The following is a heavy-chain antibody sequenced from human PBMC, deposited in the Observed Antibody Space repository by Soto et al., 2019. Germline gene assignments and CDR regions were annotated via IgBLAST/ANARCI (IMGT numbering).Heavy chain of an antibody. J-gene: IGHJ4*02. D-gene: IGHD5-12*01. CDR2: IFSSGST. V-gene: IGHV4-4*07. Sequence: SETLSLTCTVSGGSINTFYWSWVRQPAGKGLEWIGRIFSSGSTSFNPSLESRVAMSVDTCKNHFSLNLSSVTAADMAVYYCAREGSYSAYNFAHGIQLWSFDFWGRGALVTVSS. CDR3: AREGSYSAYNFAHGIQLWSFDF. CDR1: GGSINTFY.